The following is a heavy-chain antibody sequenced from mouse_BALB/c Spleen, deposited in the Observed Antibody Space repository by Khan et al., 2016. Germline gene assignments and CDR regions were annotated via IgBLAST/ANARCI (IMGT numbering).Heavy chain of an antibody. CDR3: ARGPTAVYAMDY. CDR1: GYPFTSDYS. J-gene: IGHJ4*01. Sequence: EVKFLESGPGLLNPSQPLSLTCTVIGYPFTSDYSWNWNRQFPGNKLEWKGYIRYSGITSYNPSPKSRIPITRDTEKNQFSLQLKSVATDDTAAYYRARGPTAVYAMDYWGQGTSVTVSS. V-gene: IGHV3-2*02. D-gene: IGHD1-2*01. CDR2: IRYSGIT.